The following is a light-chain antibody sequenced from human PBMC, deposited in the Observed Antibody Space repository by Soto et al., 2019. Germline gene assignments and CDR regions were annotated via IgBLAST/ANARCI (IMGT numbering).Light chain of an antibody. CDR3: QQYNNWPPEYT. CDR2: HAS. J-gene: IGKJ2*01. CDR1: QSVRTN. Sequence: EIVMTQSPATLSVSPGERATLSCRASQSVRTNLAWYQRKNGQAPRLLIYHASTRATGIPARFTGSGSGTDFTLTISGLQSEDFAVYYCQQYNNWPPEYTFGQGTKVDIK. V-gene: IGKV3-15*01.